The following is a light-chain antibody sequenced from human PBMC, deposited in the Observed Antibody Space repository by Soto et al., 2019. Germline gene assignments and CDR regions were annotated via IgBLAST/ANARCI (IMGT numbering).Light chain of an antibody. Sequence: ILLTQSPGTLSLSPGERATLSCRASQSVKNSYLAWYQQKPGQSPRLVIYGVSNRATGIPNRFSGGGFGTDFTLTISRLEPEDFEVYYCEQYDGSPRTFGQGTKVDIK. CDR1: QSVKNSY. J-gene: IGKJ1*01. CDR3: EQYDGSPRT. CDR2: GVS. V-gene: IGKV3-20*01.